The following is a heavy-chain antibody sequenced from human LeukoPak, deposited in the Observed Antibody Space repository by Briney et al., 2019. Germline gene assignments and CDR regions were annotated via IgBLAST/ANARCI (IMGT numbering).Heavy chain of an antibody. CDR1: GYTFTGYY. Sequence: GASVKVSCKASGYTFTGYYMHWVRQAPGQGLEWMGRINPNSGGTNYAQKFQGRVTMTRDTSISTAYMELSRLRSDDTAVYYCARGRFIGKYDYVWGSYRHHDAFDIWGQGTMVTVSS. CDR3: ARGRFIGKYDYVWGSYRHHDAFDI. J-gene: IGHJ3*02. D-gene: IGHD3-16*02. CDR2: INPNSGGT. V-gene: IGHV1-2*06.